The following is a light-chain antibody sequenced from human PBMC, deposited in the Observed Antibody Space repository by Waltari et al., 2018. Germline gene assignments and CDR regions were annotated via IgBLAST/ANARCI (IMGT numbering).Light chain of an antibody. V-gene: IGLV2-23*02. CDR1: TTDVGSYDH. Sequence: QSALTQPASVSASPGQSITISCTGTTTDVGSYDHIFWYQQHPGKPTKIMIYEVTKRPSGVSNRFSGSKSGNTASLTISGLQAEDETEYYCCSYAGSGTWVFGGGTKVTVL. CDR2: EVT. CDR3: CSYAGSGTWV. J-gene: IGLJ3*02.